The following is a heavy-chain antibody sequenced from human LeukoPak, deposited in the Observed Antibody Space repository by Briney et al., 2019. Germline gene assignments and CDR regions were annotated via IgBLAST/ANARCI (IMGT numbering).Heavy chain of an antibody. V-gene: IGHV3-30*03. CDR1: GLTFSSYG. CDR3: ARDPRGPTGFDSSARDTFDY. Sequence: PEGSLRLSCAASGLTFSSYGMSWVRQAPGKGLEWVAVIFYDGTIQYYADSVKGQFTISRDNSKNTLYLQIHSLRPEDTAVYYCARDPRGPTGFDSSARDTFDYWGQGTLVTVSS. CDR2: IFYDGTIQ. D-gene: IGHD3-22*01. J-gene: IGHJ4*02.